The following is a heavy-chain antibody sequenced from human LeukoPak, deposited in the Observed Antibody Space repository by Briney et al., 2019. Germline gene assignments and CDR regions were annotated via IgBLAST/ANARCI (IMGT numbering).Heavy chain of an antibody. CDR3: ARDQGYYLTN. Sequence: SQTLSLTCAVYGGSFSGYYWSWIRQPPGKGLEWIGEINHSGSTNYNPSLKSRVTISVDTSKNQFSLKLSSVTAADTAVYYCARDQGYYLTNWGQGTLVTVSS. CDR2: INHSGST. J-gene: IGHJ4*02. CDR1: GGSFSGYY. V-gene: IGHV4-34*01. D-gene: IGHD3-22*01.